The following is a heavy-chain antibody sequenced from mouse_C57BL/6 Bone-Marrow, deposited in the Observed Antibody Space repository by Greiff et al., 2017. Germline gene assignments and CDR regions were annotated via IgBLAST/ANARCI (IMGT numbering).Heavy chain of an antibody. J-gene: IGHJ2*01. Sequence: EVTRVESGGGLVKPGGSLKLSCAASGFTFSSYAMSWFRQTPEKRLAWVATISDGGSYTYYPDNVKGRFTISRDHAKNNLYLQMSHLKSEDTVMYYCARDPLYYGNYDYWGQGTTLTVAS. CDR1: GFTFSSYA. D-gene: IGHD2-1*01. V-gene: IGHV5-4*01. CDR2: ISDGGSYT. CDR3: ARDPLYYGNYDY.